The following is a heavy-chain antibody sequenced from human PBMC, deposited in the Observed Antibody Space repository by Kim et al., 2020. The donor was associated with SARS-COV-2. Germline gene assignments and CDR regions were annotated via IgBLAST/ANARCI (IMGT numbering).Heavy chain of an antibody. CDR2: ISYDGSNK. D-gene: IGHD3-10*01. CDR1: GFTFSSCA. CDR3: ARDPWSRLRGLTYSYYGMDG. J-gene: IGHJ6*02. V-gene: IGHV3-30-3*01. Sequence: GGSLRLSCAASGFTFSSCAMHWVRQAPGKGLEWVAVISYDGSNKNYADSVKGRFTISRDNSKNTLYLQMNSLRAEDTALSSCARDPWSRLRGLTYSYYGMDGWGQGTTVTVS.